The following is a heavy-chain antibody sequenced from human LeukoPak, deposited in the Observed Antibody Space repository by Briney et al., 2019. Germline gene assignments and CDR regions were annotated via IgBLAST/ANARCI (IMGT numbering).Heavy chain of an antibody. CDR3: ARDRYYGDYVYTSPDY. CDR1: GYTFTSYG. Sequence: ASVKVSCKASGYTFTSYGISWVRQAPGQGRGWLGWINAYNGNTNYAQKLQGRVTMTTDTSTSTAYIELRSLRSDDTAVYYCARDRYYGDYVYTSPDYWGQGTLVTVSS. V-gene: IGHV1-18*01. CDR2: INAYNGNT. D-gene: IGHD4-17*01. J-gene: IGHJ4*02.